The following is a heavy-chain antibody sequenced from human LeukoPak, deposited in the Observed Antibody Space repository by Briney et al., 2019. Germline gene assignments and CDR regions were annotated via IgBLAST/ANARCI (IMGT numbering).Heavy chain of an antibody. D-gene: IGHD3-3*01. J-gene: IGHJ4*02. CDR2: IYTSGST. CDR3: ARVSGSRPYFWSHLGPFDY. CDR1: GGSISSYY. V-gene: IGHV4-4*07. Sequence: PSETLSLTCTVSGGSISSYYWSWIRQPPGKGLEWIGRIYTSGSTNYNPSLKSRVTIPVDTSKSQFSLKLSSVTAADTAVYYCARVSGSRPYFWSHLGPFDYWGQGSLVTVSS.